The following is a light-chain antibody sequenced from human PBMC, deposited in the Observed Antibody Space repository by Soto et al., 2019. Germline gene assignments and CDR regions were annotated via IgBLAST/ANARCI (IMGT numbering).Light chain of an antibody. J-gene: IGLJ1*01. CDR2: NVN. Sequence: QSALIQPPSVSGSPGQSVTISCTGTSSDVGSYDYVSWYQQHPGTVPKPMIYNVNTRPSGVPDRFSGSKSGNTASMTISGLQAEDEADYYCSSYTSSSTLEVFGTGTKVTVL. CDR1: SSDVGSYDY. V-gene: IGLV2-18*02. CDR3: SSYTSSSTLEV.